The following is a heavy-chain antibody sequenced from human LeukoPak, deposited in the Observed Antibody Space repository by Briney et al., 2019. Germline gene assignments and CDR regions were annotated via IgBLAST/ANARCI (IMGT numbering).Heavy chain of an antibody. CDR3: AKDRRSGLVFDY. CDR1: GFTFSSYA. D-gene: IGHD6-19*01. Sequence: GGSLRLSCAASGFTFSSYAMSWVRQAPGKGLEWVSAISGSGGSTYYAGSVKGRFTISRDNSKNTLYLQMNSLRAEDTAVYYCAKDRRSGLVFDYWGQGTLVTVSS. CDR2: ISGSGGST. J-gene: IGHJ4*02. V-gene: IGHV3-23*01.